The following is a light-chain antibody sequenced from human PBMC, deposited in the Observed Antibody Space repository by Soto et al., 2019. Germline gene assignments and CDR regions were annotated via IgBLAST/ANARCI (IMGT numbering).Light chain of an antibody. V-gene: IGKV3-20*01. CDR3: QQYGSLIT. CDR1: QSLTSSY. J-gene: IGKJ5*01. Sequence: EIVLTQSPGTVSLSPGERATLSCRASQSLTSSYLAWYQQKPGQAPRLLIYGAFSRATGIPDRFSGSGSGTDFTLTISRLEPEDFAVYYCQQYGSLITFGQGTRLEIK. CDR2: GAF.